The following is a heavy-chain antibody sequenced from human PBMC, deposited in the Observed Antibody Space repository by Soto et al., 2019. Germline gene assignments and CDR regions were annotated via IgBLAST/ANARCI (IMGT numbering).Heavy chain of an antibody. Sequence: QVQLQQWGAGLLKPSETLSLTCAVYGGSFSGYYWSWIRQPPGKGLEWIGEINHSGSTNYNPSLXSXVXIXXDSSRNQLALRLSSVPAADTAGYCCGRGRKHWLVLPEYFQHLGQGTLVTVSS. V-gene: IGHV4-34*01. J-gene: IGHJ1*01. CDR2: INHSGST. CDR1: GGSFSGYY. D-gene: IGHD6-19*01. CDR3: GRGRKHWLVLPEYFQH.